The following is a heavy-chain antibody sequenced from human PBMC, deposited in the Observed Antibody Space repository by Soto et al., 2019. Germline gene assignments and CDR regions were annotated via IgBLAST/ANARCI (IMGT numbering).Heavy chain of an antibody. V-gene: IGHV4-4*02. CDR2: IYHSGST. D-gene: IGHD6-13*01. J-gene: IGHJ6*02. CDR1: GGSISSSNW. CDR3: ARVKGIVAAGLMGYYYYGMDV. Sequence: SETLSLTCAVSGGSISSSNWWSWVRQPPGKGLEWIGEIYHSGSTNYNPSLKSRVTISVDKSKNQFSLKLSSVTAADTAVYYCARVKGIVAAGLMGYYYYGMDVWGQGTTVTVSS.